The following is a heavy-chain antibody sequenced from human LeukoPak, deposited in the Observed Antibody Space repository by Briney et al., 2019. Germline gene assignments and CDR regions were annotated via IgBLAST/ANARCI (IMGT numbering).Heavy chain of an antibody. Sequence: SETLSLTCTVSGGTISRYYWSWIRQPPGKGLEGMGYIYYSGSTNYNPSLKSRFTISVDTSKNQFSLKLSSVTAADTAVYYCARGWYYDILTGYPGAFDIWGQGTMVTVSS. CDR1: GGTISRYY. D-gene: IGHD3-9*01. CDR2: IYYSGST. V-gene: IGHV4-59*01. CDR3: ARGWYYDILTGYPGAFDI. J-gene: IGHJ3*02.